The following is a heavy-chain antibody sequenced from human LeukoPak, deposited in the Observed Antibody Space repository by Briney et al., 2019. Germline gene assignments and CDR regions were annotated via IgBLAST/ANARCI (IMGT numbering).Heavy chain of an antibody. CDR1: GGSISSYY. CDR3: ARHGSGWYYFDY. CDR2: IYSSGST. J-gene: IGHJ4*02. D-gene: IGHD6-19*01. Sequence: SETLSLTCTVSGGSISSYYWSWIWQPPGKGLEWIGYIYSSGSTNYNPSLKSRVTISVDTSKNQFSLKLSSVTAADTAVYYCARHGSGWYYFDYWGQGTLVTVSS. V-gene: IGHV4-59*08.